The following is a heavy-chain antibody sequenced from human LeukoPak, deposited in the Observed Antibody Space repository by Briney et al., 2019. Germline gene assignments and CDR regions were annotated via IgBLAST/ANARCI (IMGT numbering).Heavy chain of an antibody. Sequence: PGGSLRLSCAASGFTFSNYAMSWVRQAPGKGLEWVSAISGSGGNTYYADSVEGRFTISRDNSKNTLYLQMNSLRAEDTAVYYCASRYSYGVREFDYWGQGTLVTVSS. CDR1: GFTFSNYA. D-gene: IGHD5-18*01. CDR2: ISGSGGNT. CDR3: ASRYSYGVREFDY. J-gene: IGHJ4*02. V-gene: IGHV3-23*01.